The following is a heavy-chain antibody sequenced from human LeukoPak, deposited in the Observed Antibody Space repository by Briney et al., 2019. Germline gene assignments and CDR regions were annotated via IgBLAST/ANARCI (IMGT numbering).Heavy chain of an antibody. J-gene: IGHJ4*02. CDR1: GDTFKYYA. CDR2: IIPMFGTA. Sequence: GASVKVSCKVSGDTFKYYAISWVRQAPGQGLEWMGGIIPMFGTANYAQKFQGRVTITADKSTSTAYMELGRLRSEDTAVYYCAKQDGYTPHWGQGTLVTVSS. D-gene: IGHD5-24*01. CDR3: AKQDGYTPH. V-gene: IGHV1-69*06.